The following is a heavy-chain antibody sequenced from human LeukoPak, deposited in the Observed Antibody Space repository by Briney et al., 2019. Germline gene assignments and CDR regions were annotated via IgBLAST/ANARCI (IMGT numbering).Heavy chain of an antibody. CDR1: GGSFSGYY. V-gene: IGHV4-34*01. D-gene: IGHD3-22*01. Sequence: PSETLSLTCAVYGGSFSGYYWSWIRQPPGKGLEWIGEIYHSGSINYNPSLKNRVTLSIDKSNNQFSLRLSSLSAADTAVYYCARGISGYFGTSGYYYDYWGQGTPVTVSS. CDR2: IYHSGSI. J-gene: IGHJ4*02. CDR3: ARGISGYFGTSGYYYDY.